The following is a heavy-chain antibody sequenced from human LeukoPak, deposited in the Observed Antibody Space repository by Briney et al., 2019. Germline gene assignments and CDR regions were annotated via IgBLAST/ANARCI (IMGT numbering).Heavy chain of an antibody. J-gene: IGHJ4*02. V-gene: IGHV3-33*01. Sequence: PGGSLRLSCAASGFTFSSYGMDWVRQAPGKGLEWVAVIWYDGSNKYYADSVKGRFTISRDNSKNTLYLQMNSLRAEDTAVYYCARDSYQYYYDSSGYYFGYWGQGTLVTVSS. D-gene: IGHD3-22*01. CDR3: ARDSYQYYYDSSGYYFGY. CDR1: GFTFSSYG. CDR2: IWYDGSNK.